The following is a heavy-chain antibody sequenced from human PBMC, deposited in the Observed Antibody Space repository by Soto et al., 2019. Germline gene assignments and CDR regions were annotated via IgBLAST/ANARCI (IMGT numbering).Heavy chain of an antibody. CDR3: ARAGGLQQQPNRYYYYGIDV. Sequence: ASVKVSCKASGYTFTSYYMHWVRQAPGQGLEWMGIINPSGGSTSYAQKFQGRVTMTRDTSTSTVYMELSSLRSEDTAVYYCARAGGLQQQPNRYYYYGIDVWGQGTTVTVSS. CDR2: INPSGGST. V-gene: IGHV1-46*01. D-gene: IGHD6-13*01. CDR1: GYTFTSYY. J-gene: IGHJ6*02.